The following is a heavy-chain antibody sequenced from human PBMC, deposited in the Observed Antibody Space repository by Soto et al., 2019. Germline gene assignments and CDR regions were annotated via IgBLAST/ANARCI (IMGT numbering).Heavy chain of an antibody. Sequence: QVQLVQSGAEVKKPGASVKVSCKASGYTFTSYDINWVRQATGQGLEWMGWMNTNSGNTGYAQKFQGRVTMTRNTSISKAYMELSSLRSADTAVYYCARWTTSYDFWCGYQNWFDPWGQGTLVTVSS. V-gene: IGHV1-8*01. CDR3: ARWTTSYDFWCGYQNWFDP. D-gene: IGHD3-3*01. J-gene: IGHJ5*02. CDR1: GYTFTSYD. CDR2: MNTNSGNT.